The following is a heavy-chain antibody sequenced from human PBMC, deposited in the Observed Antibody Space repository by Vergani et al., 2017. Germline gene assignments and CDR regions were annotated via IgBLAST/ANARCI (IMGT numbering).Heavy chain of an antibody. CDR3: AKGRWQWRDRWVGCVDY. CDR2: ISGSGGST. D-gene: IGHD6-19*01. Sequence: EVQLLESGGGLVQPGGSLRLSCAASGFTFSSYAMSWVRQAPGKGLEWVSAISGSGGSTYYADSVKGRFTISRDNSKNTLYLQMNSLRAEDTAVYYCAKGRWQWRDRWVGCVDYWGQGTLVTVSS. V-gene: IGHV3-23*01. J-gene: IGHJ4*02. CDR1: GFTFSSYA.